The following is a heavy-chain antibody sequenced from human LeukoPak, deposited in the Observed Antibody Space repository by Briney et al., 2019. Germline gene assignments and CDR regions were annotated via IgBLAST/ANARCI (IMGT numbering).Heavy chain of an antibody. CDR1: GGSFSGYY. Sequence: SETLSLTCAVYGGSFSGYYWSWIRQPPGKGLEWIGEINHSGSTNYNPSLKSRVTISVDTSKNQFSLKLSSVTAADTAVYYCARGAESSGWYWDDVFDIWGQGTMVTVSS. J-gene: IGHJ3*02. D-gene: IGHD6-19*01. V-gene: IGHV4-34*01. CDR3: ARGAESSGWYWDDVFDI. CDR2: INHSGST.